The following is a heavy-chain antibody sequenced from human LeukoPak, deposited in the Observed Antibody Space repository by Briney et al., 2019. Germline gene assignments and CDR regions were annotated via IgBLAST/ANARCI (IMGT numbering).Heavy chain of an antibody. Sequence: GGSLRLSCTAPGFTFGDYAMTWVRQAPGKGLEWVATLNQDGGEKYYVDSVKGRFTISRDNAKNSLYLQMNSLRADDTAVYYCARGHWGLDPWGQGTLVIVSS. J-gene: IGHJ5*02. CDR3: ARGHWGLDP. CDR2: LNQDGGEK. V-gene: IGHV3-7*03. CDR1: GFTFGDYA. D-gene: IGHD7-27*01.